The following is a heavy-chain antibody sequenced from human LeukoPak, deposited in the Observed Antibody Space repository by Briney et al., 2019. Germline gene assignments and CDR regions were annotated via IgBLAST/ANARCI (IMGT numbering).Heavy chain of an antibody. D-gene: IGHD3-22*01. Sequence: GRSLRLSCAASEFSFSSYGMHWVRQAPGKGLQWVAILWYDGTNKYHADSVKGRFTISRDNSQSTLYLQMNSLRAEDTAVYYCARARNNYDSSGYSALDYWGQGTLVTVSS. CDR3: ARARNNYDSSGYSALDY. CDR1: EFSFSSYG. CDR2: LWYDGTNK. V-gene: IGHV3-33*01. J-gene: IGHJ4*02.